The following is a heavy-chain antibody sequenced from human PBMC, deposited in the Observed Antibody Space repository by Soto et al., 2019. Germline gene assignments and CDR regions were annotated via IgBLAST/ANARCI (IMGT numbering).Heavy chain of an antibody. Sequence: GETLEPSCQGSGYSFTTYWIAWVRQMPGKGLEWMGIIYPGDSDTRYSPSFQGQVTMSADKSISTAYLQWSSLKASDTAIYYCAIHNGTTTGMDVWGQGTTVTVSS. D-gene: IGHD1-7*01. V-gene: IGHV5-51*01. CDR2: IYPGDSDT. J-gene: IGHJ6*02. CDR3: AIHNGTTTGMDV. CDR1: GYSFTTYW.